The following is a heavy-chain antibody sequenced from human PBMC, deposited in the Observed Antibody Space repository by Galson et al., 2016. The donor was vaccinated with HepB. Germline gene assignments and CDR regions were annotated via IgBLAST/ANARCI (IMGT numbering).Heavy chain of an antibody. V-gene: IGHV3-30-3*01. CDR3: ARDDDYVWGTYRYTRTVPQYYFDY. J-gene: IGHJ4*02. Sequence: SLRLSCAASGFTFSSYAMHWVRQAPGKGLEWVAVISFDGSNNFYADSVKGRFTISRDNSKNTLYLTMNSLRAEDTAVYYCARDDDYVWGTYRYTRTVPQYYFDYWGQGTLVTVSS. CDR1: GFTFSSYA. D-gene: IGHD3-16*02. CDR2: ISFDGSNN.